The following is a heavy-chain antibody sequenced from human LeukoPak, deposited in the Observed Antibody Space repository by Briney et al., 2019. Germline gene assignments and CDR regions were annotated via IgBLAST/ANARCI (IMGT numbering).Heavy chain of an antibody. CDR1: GLTFSSYS. D-gene: IGHD3-10*01. V-gene: IGHV3-21*01. Sequence: GGSLRLSCAASGLTFSSYSMNWVRQAPGKGLEWVSSISSSSSYIYYADSVKGRFTISRDNAKNSLYLQMNSLRAEDTAVYYCARETFMVRGVIIDYWGQGTLVTVSS. J-gene: IGHJ4*02. CDR3: ARETFMVRGVIIDY. CDR2: ISSSSSYI.